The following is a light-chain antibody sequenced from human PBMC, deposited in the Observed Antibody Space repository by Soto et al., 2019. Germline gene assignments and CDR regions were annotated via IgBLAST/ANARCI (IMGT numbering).Light chain of an antibody. J-gene: IGKJ4*01. CDR3: QQRGNGPLT. CDR1: QIVSNS. Sequence: EIVLTQSQATLSLSPGERVTLSCRASQIVSNSLVWYQQKPGQAPRPLIYDASKMDTGIPARFSGSGSGTDFTLTISSLEPEDFAVYYCQQRGNGPLTFGGGTRVEIK. CDR2: DAS. V-gene: IGKV3-11*01.